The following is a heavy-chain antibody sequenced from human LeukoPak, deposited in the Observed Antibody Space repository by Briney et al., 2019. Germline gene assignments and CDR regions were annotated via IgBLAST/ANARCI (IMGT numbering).Heavy chain of an antibody. CDR3: AKLHCSSTSCYIDY. D-gene: IGHD2-2*02. Sequence: PGGSLRLSCAASGFTFSSYVMSWFRQAPGEGLEWVSGISGSGGSTYYADSVKGRFTISRDNSKNTLYLQMNSLRAEDTAVYYCAKLHCSSTSCYIDYWGQGTLVTVSS. CDR1: GFTFSSYV. V-gene: IGHV3-23*01. J-gene: IGHJ4*02. CDR2: ISGSGGST.